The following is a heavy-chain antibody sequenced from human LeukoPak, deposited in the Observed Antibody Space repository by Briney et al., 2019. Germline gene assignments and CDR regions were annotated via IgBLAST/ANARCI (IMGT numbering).Heavy chain of an antibody. D-gene: IGHD1-14*01. CDR3: ARGPGGY. CDR1: EFTVSSKY. CDR2: IYSGGST. V-gene: IGHV3-66*02. Sequence: PGGSLRLSCAVSEFTVSSKYMIWVRQAPGKGLEWVSVIYSGGSTFYADSVKGRFTISRDNSKNTLYLQMSSLRADDTAVYYCARGPGGYWGQGTLVTVSS. J-gene: IGHJ4*02.